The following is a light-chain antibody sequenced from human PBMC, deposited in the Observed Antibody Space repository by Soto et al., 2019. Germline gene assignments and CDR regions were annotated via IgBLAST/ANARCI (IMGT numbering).Light chain of an antibody. CDR2: GAS. CDR3: QQYSNWPRT. CDR1: QSISIT. J-gene: IGKJ4*01. V-gene: IGKV3-15*01. Sequence: EIVMTQSPATLSVSPGERATLSCRASQSISITLAWYQQKPGQAPRLLIYGASTRATGIPARFSGSGSGTEFTLTSSGLQSEDFAVYYCQQYSNWPRTFGGGTKVDIK.